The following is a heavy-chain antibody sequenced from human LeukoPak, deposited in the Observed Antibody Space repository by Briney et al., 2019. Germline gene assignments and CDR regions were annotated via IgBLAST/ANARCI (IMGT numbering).Heavy chain of an antibody. CDR3: ARDQFIHAFDI. CDR1: GFTFSSYS. CDR2: IYSTTTYI. V-gene: IGHV3-21*01. J-gene: IGHJ3*02. Sequence: GGSLRLSCAASGFTFSSYSMNWVRQAPGKGLEWVSSIYSTTTYIYYADSVKGRFTISRDNAENSLYLQMNSLRAEDTAEYYCARDQFIHAFDIWGQGTMVTVSS. D-gene: IGHD5-24*01.